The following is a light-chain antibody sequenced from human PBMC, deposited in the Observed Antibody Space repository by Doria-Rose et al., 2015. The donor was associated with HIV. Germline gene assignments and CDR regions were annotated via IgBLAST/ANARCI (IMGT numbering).Light chain of an antibody. CDR3: QQYYDTPS. J-gene: IGKJ3*01. Sequence: DIRMTQSPESLGMSLGERATLNCQSNQSLLYTFNNYLAWYQQKPRQPPTLLIYWASTRQSGVPARFSGSGSGTDFTLTISSLEAEDVAVYYCQQYYDTPSFGPGTTVDIK. CDR1: QSLLYTFNNY. CDR2: WAS. V-gene: IGKV4-1*01.